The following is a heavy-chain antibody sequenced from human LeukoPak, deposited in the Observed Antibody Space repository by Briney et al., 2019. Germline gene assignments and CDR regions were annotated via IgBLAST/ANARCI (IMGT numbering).Heavy chain of an antibody. J-gene: IGHJ6*01. V-gene: IGHV3-7*01. CDR2: IKQDGSEK. CDR1: GFTFSSYS. D-gene: IGHD6-19*01. Sequence: GGSLRLSCAASGFTFSSYSMNWVRQAPGKGLKWVANIKQDGSEKYYVDSVKGRFTISRDNAKNSLYLQMNSLRAEDTAVYYCARDAVVDVWGQGTTVTVSS. CDR3: ARDAVVDV.